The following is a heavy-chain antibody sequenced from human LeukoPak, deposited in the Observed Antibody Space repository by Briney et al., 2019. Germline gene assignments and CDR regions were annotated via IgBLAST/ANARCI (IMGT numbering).Heavy chain of an antibody. V-gene: IGHV3-11*06. D-gene: IGHD6-13*01. Sequence: GGSLRLSCAASGFTFGDYYFSWIRQAPGKGLEWVSSISSSSSYIYYADSVKGRFTISRDNAKNSLYLQMNSLRAEDTAVYYCARGQQQLVRRWFDPWGQGTLVTVSS. J-gene: IGHJ5*02. CDR3: ARGQQQLVRRWFDP. CDR2: ISSSSSYI. CDR1: GFTFGDYY.